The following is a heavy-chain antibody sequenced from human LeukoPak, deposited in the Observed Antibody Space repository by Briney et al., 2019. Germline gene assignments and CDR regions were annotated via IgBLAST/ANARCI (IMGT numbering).Heavy chain of an antibody. J-gene: IGHJ4*02. CDR1: GGSFSGYY. V-gene: IGHV4-34*01. CDR2: INHSGST. Sequence: PSETLSLTCAVYGGSFSGYYWSWIRQPPGKGLEWIGEINHSGSTNYNPSLKSRVTISVDTSKNQLSLKLSSVTAADTAVYYCARGFRPFYDFWSGYQGGFDYWGQGTLVTVSS. CDR3: ARGFRPFYDFWSGYQGGFDY. D-gene: IGHD3-3*01.